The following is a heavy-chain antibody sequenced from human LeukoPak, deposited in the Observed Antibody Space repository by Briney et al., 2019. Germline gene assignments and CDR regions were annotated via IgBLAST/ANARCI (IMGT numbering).Heavy chain of an antibody. D-gene: IGHD3-22*01. CDR3: ARSSSAYYYEFDY. Sequence: GGSLRLSCAASGFNANNNYMSWVRQAPGEGLEWVSVIYIGGSTDYADSVKGRFTISRDDSKNTVYLQMNSLRAEDTAVYYCARSSSAYYYEFDYWGQGTLVTVSS. V-gene: IGHV3-53*01. CDR2: IYIGGST. J-gene: IGHJ4*02. CDR1: GFNANNNY.